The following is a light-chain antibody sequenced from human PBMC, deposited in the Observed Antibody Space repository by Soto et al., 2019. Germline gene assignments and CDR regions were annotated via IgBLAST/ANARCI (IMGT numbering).Light chain of an antibody. CDR1: QSISSY. J-gene: IGKJ1*01. V-gene: IGKV1-39*01. Sequence: DIQMTQSPSSLSASVGDRVTITCRASQSISSYLNWYQQKPGKAPKLLIYAASSLQSGVPSRFSGSGSGTDFSHTISSLQPEDFATYYSQQSYSTPWTFGQGTKVEIK. CDR3: QQSYSTPWT. CDR2: AAS.